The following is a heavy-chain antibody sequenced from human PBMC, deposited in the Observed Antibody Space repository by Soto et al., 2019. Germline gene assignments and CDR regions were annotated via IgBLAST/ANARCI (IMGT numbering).Heavy chain of an antibody. CDR2: IRSKANSYAT. CDR3: TRVTETGFPFDY. V-gene: IGHV3-73*01. D-gene: IGHD3-9*01. J-gene: IGHJ4*02. Sequence: GGSLRLSCAASGFTFSGSSMHWVRQASGKGLEWIGHIRSKANSYATAYAASVKGRFTISRDDSKNTAYLQMNSLKSEDTAVYYCTRVTETGFPFDYWGQGTLVTVSS. CDR1: GFTFSGSS.